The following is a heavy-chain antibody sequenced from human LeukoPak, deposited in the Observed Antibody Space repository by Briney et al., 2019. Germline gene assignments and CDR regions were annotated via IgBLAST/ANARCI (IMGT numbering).Heavy chain of an antibody. J-gene: IGHJ5*02. D-gene: IGHD6-13*01. V-gene: IGHV3-30*18. CDR1: GFTFSSYG. CDR2: ISYDGSNK. Sequence: GGSLRLSCAASGFTFSSYGMHWVRQAPGKGLEWVAVISYDGSNKYYADSVKGRFTISRDNSKNTLYLQMNSLRAEDTAVYYCAKDLAAYSSSWSNWFDPWGQGTLVTVSS. CDR3: AKDLAAYSSSWSNWFDP.